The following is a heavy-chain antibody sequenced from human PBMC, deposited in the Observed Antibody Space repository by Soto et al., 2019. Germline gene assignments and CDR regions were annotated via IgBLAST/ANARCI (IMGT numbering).Heavy chain of an antibody. CDR3: ARDRSCSGGSCYSPLNWFDP. Sequence: SETLSLTCTVSGGSISSYYWSWIRQPPGKGLDWIGYIYYSGSTNYNPSLKSRVTISVDTSKNQFSLKLSSVTAADTAVYYCARDRSCSGGSCYSPLNWFDPWGQGTLVTVSS. CDR1: GGSISSYY. V-gene: IGHV4-59*01. CDR2: IYYSGST. J-gene: IGHJ5*02. D-gene: IGHD2-15*01.